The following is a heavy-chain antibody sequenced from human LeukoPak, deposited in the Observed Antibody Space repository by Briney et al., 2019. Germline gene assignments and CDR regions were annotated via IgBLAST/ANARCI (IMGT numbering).Heavy chain of an antibody. D-gene: IGHD1-26*01. CDR2: ISSSSVTI. CDR3: ARGKWVFDY. Sequence: GGSLRLSCAASGFTFSSYAMNWVRQAPGKGLEWISYISSSSVTIYYADSVKGRFTISRDNAKNSLYLQMNSLRAEDTAVYYCARGKWVFDYWGQGTLVTVSS. V-gene: IGHV3-48*04. CDR1: GFTFSSYA. J-gene: IGHJ4*02.